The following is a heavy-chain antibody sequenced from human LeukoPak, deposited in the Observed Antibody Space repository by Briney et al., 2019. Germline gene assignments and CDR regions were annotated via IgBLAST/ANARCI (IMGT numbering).Heavy chain of an antibody. J-gene: IGHJ4*02. CDR2: IDLNGYA. Sequence: SEALSLTCGGYGVSFIGNYWSWIRQPPGKGPEWIGEIDLNGYAQYNPSLKSRVTISLDTSEKQFSLKLSSVTAADTGVYYCARIRCGHTDGVCYNYWGRGTLVTVSS. V-gene: IGHV4-34*01. CDR3: ARIRCGHTDGVCYNY. CDR1: GVSFIGNY. D-gene: IGHD2-8*01.